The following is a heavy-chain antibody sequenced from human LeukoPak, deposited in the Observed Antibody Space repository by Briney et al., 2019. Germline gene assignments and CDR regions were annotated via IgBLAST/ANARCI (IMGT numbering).Heavy chain of an antibody. CDR3: AREGGMAVAAYFDY. J-gene: IGHJ4*02. CDR1: GYTFTGYY. CDR2: INPNSGGT. V-gene: IGHV1-2*02. D-gene: IGHD6-19*01. Sequence: ASVKVSCKASGYTFTGYYMHWVRQAPGQGLEWMGWINPNSGGTNYAQKFQGRVTMTRDTSISTVYMELSRLRSDDTAVYYCAREGGMAVAAYFDYWGQGTLVTVSS.